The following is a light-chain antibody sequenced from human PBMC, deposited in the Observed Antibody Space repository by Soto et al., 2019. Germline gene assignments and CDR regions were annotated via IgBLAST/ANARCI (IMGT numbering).Light chain of an antibody. J-gene: IGLJ2*01. CDR3: QSYDSSLSGLVV. Sequence: QSALTQPPSVSGAPGQRVTISCTGSSSNIGAGYDVHWYQQLPGTAPKLLIYGNSNRPSGVPDRFSGSKSGTSASRAITGLQAEDEADYYCQSYDSSLSGLVVFGGGTKLTVL. CDR1: SSNIGAGYD. V-gene: IGLV1-40*01. CDR2: GNS.